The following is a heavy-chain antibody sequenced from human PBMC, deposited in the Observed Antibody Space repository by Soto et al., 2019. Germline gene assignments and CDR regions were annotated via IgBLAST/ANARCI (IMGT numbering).Heavy chain of an antibody. D-gene: IGHD1-1*01. V-gene: IGHV4-59*01. J-gene: IGHJ4*02. CDR2: IYHSGSK. CDR1: GNSISSSY. Sequence: PSATLCLTCTVSGNSISSSYWSETRLPPGKGLEWSGYIYHSGSKKYNPSLKSRVTILVDTSKNQFSVKLSSVTAAHTAVYYCARVGGLDSIDSRGKGPRVT. CDR3: ARVGGLDSIDS.